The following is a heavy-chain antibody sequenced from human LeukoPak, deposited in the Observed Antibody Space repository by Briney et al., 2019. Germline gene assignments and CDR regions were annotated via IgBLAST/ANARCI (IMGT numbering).Heavy chain of an antibody. V-gene: IGHV5-10-1*01. D-gene: IGHD3-10*01. CDR2: IDPTDSYT. CDR3: ARQHPTMVILTGAFDI. J-gene: IGHJ3*02. Sequence: GESLRISCKGSGYSLTNYWISWVRQMPGKGLEWMGRIDPTDSYTNYSPSFQDHVTVSVDKSISTAYLQWSSLKASDTAMYYCARQHPTMVILTGAFDIWGQGTLVTVSS. CDR1: GYSLTNYW.